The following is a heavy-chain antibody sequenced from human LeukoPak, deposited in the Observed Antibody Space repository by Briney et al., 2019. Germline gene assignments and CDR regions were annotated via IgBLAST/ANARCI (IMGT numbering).Heavy chain of an antibody. J-gene: IGHJ4*02. CDR3: VRGGMVRAKGFDS. Sequence: GGSLRLSCVVSGITLSNYAMSWVRQAPGKGLEWVSGISESGGSTKYADSVKGRFTISRDNSLNTVYLQMDSLTAEDTAVFYCVRGGMVRAKGFDSWGQGTLVTVSS. V-gene: IGHV3-23*01. CDR1: GITLSNYA. CDR2: ISESGGST. D-gene: IGHD3-10*01.